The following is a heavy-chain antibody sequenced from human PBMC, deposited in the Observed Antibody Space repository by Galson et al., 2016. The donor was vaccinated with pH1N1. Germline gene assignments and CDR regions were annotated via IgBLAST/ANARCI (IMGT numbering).Heavy chain of an antibody. CDR3: AREWDHTLDV. J-gene: IGHJ6*02. CDR2: IFYTGTTT. D-gene: IGHD1-26*01. CDR1: GDSISNYY. V-gene: IGHV4-59*01. Sequence: LSLTCTVSGDSISNYYWSWIRQPPGKGLEWIGYIFYTGTTTNYNPSFESRVSMSIDTSRTQFSLKMTSVTTADTAVYYCAREWDHTLDVWGQGTTVTVSS.